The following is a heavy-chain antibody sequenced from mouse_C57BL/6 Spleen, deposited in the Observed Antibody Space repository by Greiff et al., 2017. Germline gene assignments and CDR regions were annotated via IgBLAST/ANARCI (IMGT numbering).Heavy chain of an antibody. CDR2: LSYDGSN. CDR3: AIGAGTQYDFDY. CDR1: GYSITSGYY. V-gene: IGHV3-6*01. D-gene: IGHD4-1*01. J-gene: IGHJ2*01. Sequence: DVQLQESGPGLVKPSQSLSLTCSVTGYSITSGYYWTWIRQFPGNKLEWMGYLSYDGSNNYNPALKNRISITRDTSKNQFFLKLNSVTTEDTATYYGAIGAGTQYDFDYWGQGTTLTVSS.